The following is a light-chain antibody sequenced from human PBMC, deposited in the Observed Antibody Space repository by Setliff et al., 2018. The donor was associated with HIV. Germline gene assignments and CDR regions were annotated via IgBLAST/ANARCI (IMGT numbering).Light chain of an antibody. Sequence: QSALTQPASVSGSPGQSITISCTGTSSDVGGYNYVSWYQQHPGKVPKLIIYDGSNRPSGVSNRFSGSKSGNTASLTISGLQAEDEADYYCSSYSINSTPYVFGTGTKVTVL. CDR3: SSYSINSTPYV. CDR2: DGS. V-gene: IGLV2-14*03. CDR1: SSDVGGYNY. J-gene: IGLJ1*01.